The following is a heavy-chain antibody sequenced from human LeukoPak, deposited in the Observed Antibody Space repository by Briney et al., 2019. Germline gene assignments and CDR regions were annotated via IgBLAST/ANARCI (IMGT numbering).Heavy chain of an antibody. V-gene: IGHV4-31*03. J-gene: IGHJ4*02. CDR2: IYYSGTT. D-gene: IGHD1-14*01. CDR1: GVSMSSGGNY. Sequence: SETLSLTCTVSGVSMSSGGNYWSWIRQHPGKGLEWIGYIYYSGTTQYNPSFKSRITISVDASKNQFSLRLSSVTVADTAVYFCARTGARYFDFWGRGALVTVSS. CDR3: ARTGARYFDF.